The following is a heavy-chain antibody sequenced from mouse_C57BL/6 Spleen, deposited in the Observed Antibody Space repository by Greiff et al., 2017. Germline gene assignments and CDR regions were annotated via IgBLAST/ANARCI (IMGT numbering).Heavy chain of an antibody. J-gene: IGHJ3*01. D-gene: IGHD1-1*01. CDR2: ISSGSSTI. CDR3: ASPYGSSSWFAY. CDR1: GFTFSDYG. Sequence: EVMLVESGGGLVKPGGSLKLSCAASGFTFSDYGMHWVRQAPEKGLEWVAYISSGSSTIYYADTVKGRFPISRDNAKNTLFLQMTSLRSEDTAMYYCASPYGSSSWFAYWGQGTLVTVSA. V-gene: IGHV5-17*01.